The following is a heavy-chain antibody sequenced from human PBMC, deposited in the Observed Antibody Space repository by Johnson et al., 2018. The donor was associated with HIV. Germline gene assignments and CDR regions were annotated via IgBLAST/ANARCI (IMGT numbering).Heavy chain of an antibody. CDR3: AKDQWSSSWTNDAFDI. D-gene: IGHD6-13*01. V-gene: IGHV3-20*04. CDR1: GFTFDDYG. Sequence: VQLVESGGGLVQPGGSLRLSCAASGFTFDDYGMHWIRQAPGKGLEWVAGINWDGGSTGYADSVKGRFTISRDNAKNTLYLQMNSLRVEDTAVFYCAKDQWSSSWTNDAFDIWGQGTKVSVSS. CDR2: INWDGGST. J-gene: IGHJ3*02.